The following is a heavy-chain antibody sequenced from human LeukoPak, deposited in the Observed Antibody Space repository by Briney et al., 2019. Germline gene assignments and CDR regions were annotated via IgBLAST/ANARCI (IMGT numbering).Heavy chain of an antibody. J-gene: IGHJ4*02. CDR2: ISSSSSYI. D-gene: IGHD4-17*01. V-gene: IGHV3-21*04. Sequence: PGGSLRLSCAASGFTFSSYSMNWVRQAPGKGLEWVSSISSSSSYIYYADSVKGRFTISRDNSKNTLYLQMNSLRAEDTAVYYCAKDISVQITVTGVPVGNDYWGQGTLVTVSS. CDR3: AKDISVQITVTGVPVGNDY. CDR1: GFTFSSYS.